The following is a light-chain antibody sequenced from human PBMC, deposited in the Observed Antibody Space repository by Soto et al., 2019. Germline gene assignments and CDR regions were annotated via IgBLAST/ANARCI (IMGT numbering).Light chain of an antibody. Sequence: QSALTQPASVSGSPGQSITISCTGTSSDVGGYNYVSWYQQHPGKAPKLMIYNVSNRPSGVSNRFSGSKSGNTASLTISCLQAEDEGHYYCSSFTSPNTVLFGGGTKLTVL. CDR1: SSDVGGYNY. J-gene: IGLJ2*01. CDR3: SSFTSPNTVL. V-gene: IGLV2-14*01. CDR2: NVS.